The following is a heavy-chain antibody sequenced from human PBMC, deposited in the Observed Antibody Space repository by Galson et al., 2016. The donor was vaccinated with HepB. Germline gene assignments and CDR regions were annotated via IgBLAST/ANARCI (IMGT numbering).Heavy chain of an antibody. Sequence: SLRLSCAASGFTFLRAWLNWVRQAPGRGLEWVGRIKSYTDGGTTDYAAPMKARFTFLRDDSHNKLYLQMNSLKTEDTAVYYCTTSSTRGYTYGPSANWGQGTLVAVSS. CDR2: IKSYTDGGTT. CDR3: TTSSTRGYTYGPSAN. D-gene: IGHD5-18*01. V-gene: IGHV3-15*01. J-gene: IGHJ4*02. CDR1: GFTFLRAW.